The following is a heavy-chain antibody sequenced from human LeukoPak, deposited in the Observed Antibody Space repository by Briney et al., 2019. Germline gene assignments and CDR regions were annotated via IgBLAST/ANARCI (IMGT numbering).Heavy chain of an antibody. V-gene: IGHV4-4*02. D-gene: IGHD5-18*01. CDR3: ARDGLWIQNTFDI. Sequence: NPSGTLSLTCAVSGGSISSSNWWSWVRQPPGKGLEWIGSISYSGSTYYNLSLKSRVTISVDTSKNQFSLKLNSVTAADTAVYFCARDGLWIQNTFDIWGQGTMVTVSS. J-gene: IGHJ3*02. CDR1: GGSISSSNW. CDR2: ISYSGST.